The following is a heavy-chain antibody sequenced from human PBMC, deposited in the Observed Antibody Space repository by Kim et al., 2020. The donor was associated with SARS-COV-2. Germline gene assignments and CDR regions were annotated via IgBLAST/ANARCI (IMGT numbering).Heavy chain of an antibody. CDR1: GGTFSSYA. CDR3: ARDLRSYYFDY. J-gene: IGHJ4*02. D-gene: IGHD1-26*01. Sequence: SVKVSCKASGGTFSSYAISWVRQAPGQGLEWMGRIIPILGIANYAQKFQGRVTITADKSTSTAYMELSSLRSEDTAVYYCARDLRSYYFDYWGQGTLVTVSS. V-gene: IGHV1-69*04. CDR2: IIPILGIA.